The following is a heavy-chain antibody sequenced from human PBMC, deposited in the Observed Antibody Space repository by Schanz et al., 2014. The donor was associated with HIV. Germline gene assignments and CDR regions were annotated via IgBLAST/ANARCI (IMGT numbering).Heavy chain of an antibody. CDR3: AKPEYDSRGNSQSHFDY. CDR1: GFAFNNYA. J-gene: IGHJ4*02. Sequence: EVQLLESGGGFVQPGGSLRLSCAASGFAFNNYAMTWVRQAPGKGLEWVSSISESGGRTYYADSVNGRFTISRDNSKNTLYLQMTTLRIDDTAVYYSAKPEYDSRGNSQSHFDYWGQGTLVTVSS. D-gene: IGHD3-22*01. V-gene: IGHV3-23*01. CDR2: ISESGGRT.